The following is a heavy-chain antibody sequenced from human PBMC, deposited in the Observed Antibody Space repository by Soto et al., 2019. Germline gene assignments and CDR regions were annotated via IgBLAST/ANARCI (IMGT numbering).Heavy chain of an antibody. J-gene: IGHJ4*02. CDR2: ISYDGSNK. V-gene: IGHV3-30*04. Sequence: PGGSLRLSCAASGVTFRSSAMHWVRQAPGKGLEWVAVISYDGSNKYYADSVKGRFTISRDNSKNTLYLQMNSLRAEDTAVYYCAKDMYYYDSSGYYEIDYWGQGTLVTVSS. D-gene: IGHD3-22*01. CDR1: GVTFRSSA. CDR3: AKDMYYYDSSGYYEIDY.